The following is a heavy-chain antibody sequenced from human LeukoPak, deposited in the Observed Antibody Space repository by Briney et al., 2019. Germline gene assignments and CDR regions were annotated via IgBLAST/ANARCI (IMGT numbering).Heavy chain of an antibody. V-gene: IGHV3-23*01. Sequence: PGGSLRLSCAASGFTFSSYSMSWVRQAPGKGLEWVSAISGSGGSTYYADSVKRRFTISRDNSKNTLYLQMNSLRAEDTAVYYCASTMITFGGVIARFDYWGQGTLVTVSS. J-gene: IGHJ4*02. CDR1: GFTFSSYS. CDR2: ISGSGGST. D-gene: IGHD3-16*02. CDR3: ASTMITFGGVIARFDY.